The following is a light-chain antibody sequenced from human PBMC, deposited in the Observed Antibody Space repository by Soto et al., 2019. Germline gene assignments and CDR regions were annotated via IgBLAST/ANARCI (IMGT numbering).Light chain of an antibody. V-gene: IGLV2-14*01. J-gene: IGLJ2*01. Sequence: QSALTQPASVSGSPGQSITIYCTGTSSDVGGYNYVSWYQQHPAKAPKLMIYDVSNRPSGVSNRFSGSKSGNTDSLTISGLQAEDEAEYYCSSYTSSSTLGVFGGGTKLTVL. CDR2: DVS. CDR1: SSDVGGYNY. CDR3: SSYTSSSTLGV.